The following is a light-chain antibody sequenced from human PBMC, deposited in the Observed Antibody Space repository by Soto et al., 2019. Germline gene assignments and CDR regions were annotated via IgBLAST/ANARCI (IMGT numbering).Light chain of an antibody. Sequence: QSVLTQSPSASGTPGQRITIYCSGSTSSIGSNAVNWYQQLPGTAPTFLIYNDDQRPSGVPDRFSGSKSGTSASLAISGLHSEDEADYYCATWDDSLNAFVFGTGTKVTVL. CDR3: ATWDDSLNAFV. V-gene: IGLV1-44*01. CDR2: NDD. J-gene: IGLJ1*01. CDR1: TSSIGSNA.